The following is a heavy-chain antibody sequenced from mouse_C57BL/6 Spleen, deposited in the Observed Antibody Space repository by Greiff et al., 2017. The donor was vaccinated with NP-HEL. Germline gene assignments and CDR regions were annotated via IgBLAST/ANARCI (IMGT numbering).Heavy chain of an antibody. CDR2: IDPSDSET. CDR3: ARWGDYYGSPYAMDY. Sequence: QVQLQQPGAELVRPGSSVKLSCKASGYTFTSYWMHWVKQRPIQGLEWIGNIDPSDSETHYNQKFKDKATLTVDKSSSTAYMQLSSLTAEDSAVYYCARWGDYYGSPYAMDYWGQGTSVTVSS. V-gene: IGHV1-52*01. D-gene: IGHD1-1*01. J-gene: IGHJ4*01. CDR1: GYTFTSYW.